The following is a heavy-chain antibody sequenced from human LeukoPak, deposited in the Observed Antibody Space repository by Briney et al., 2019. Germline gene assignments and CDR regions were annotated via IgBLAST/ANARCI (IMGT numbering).Heavy chain of an antibody. V-gene: IGHV1-18*01. CDR2: ISAYNGNT. J-gene: IGHJ6*02. CDR1: GYTFTSYG. Sequence: ASVKVSCKASGYTFTSYGISWVRQAAGQGLEWMGWISAYNGNTNYAQKLQGRVTMTTDTSTSTAYMELRSLRSDDTAVYYCARESGYDRYYYYYGMDVWGQGTTVTVSS. D-gene: IGHD5-12*01. CDR3: ARESGYDRYYYYYGMDV.